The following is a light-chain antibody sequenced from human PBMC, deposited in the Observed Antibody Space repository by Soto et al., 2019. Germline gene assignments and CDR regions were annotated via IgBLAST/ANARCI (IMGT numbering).Light chain of an antibody. J-gene: IGKJ2*01. Sequence: DIQMTQSPSSLSASVGDRVTITCRASQGIRNDLDWYQQKPGKAPKRLIYAASSLQSGVPSRFSGSGSGTEFTLTISSLQPEDYATYYCLQQNSYPHTFSQGTKLEIK. CDR3: LQQNSYPHT. V-gene: IGKV1-17*01. CDR2: AAS. CDR1: QGIRND.